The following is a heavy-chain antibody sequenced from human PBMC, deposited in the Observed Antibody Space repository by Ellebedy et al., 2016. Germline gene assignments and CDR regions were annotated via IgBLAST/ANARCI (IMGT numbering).Heavy chain of an antibody. CDR1: GYTLTELS. V-gene: IGHV1-69*04. D-gene: IGHD6-13*01. Sequence: ASVKVSCKVSGYTLTELSMHWVRQAPGKGLEWMGRIIPILGIANYAQKFQGRVTITADKSTSTAYMELSSLRSEDTAVYYCARDEGSSPYYYYGMDVWGQGTTVTVSS. J-gene: IGHJ6*02. CDR3: ARDEGSSPYYYYGMDV. CDR2: IIPILGIA.